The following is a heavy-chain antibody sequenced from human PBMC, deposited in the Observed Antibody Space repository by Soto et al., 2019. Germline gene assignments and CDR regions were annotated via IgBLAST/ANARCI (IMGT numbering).Heavy chain of an antibody. J-gene: IGHJ4*02. CDR2: IYSDGRT. D-gene: IGHD6-13*01. CDR1: GFIVSSSY. CDR3: ARCSGWYGQCYFDC. Sequence: DVKLLETGGGLIQPGGSLRLSCAASGFIVSSSYMSWVRQAPGKGLEWVSVIYSDGRTYYADSVKGRFTISRDNSKNTLYLQMNSLSAEDTAVYYCARCSGWYGQCYFDCWGQGTLVTVSS. V-gene: IGHV3-53*02.